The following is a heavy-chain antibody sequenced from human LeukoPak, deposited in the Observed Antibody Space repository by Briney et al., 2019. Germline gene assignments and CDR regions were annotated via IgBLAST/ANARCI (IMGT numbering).Heavy chain of an antibody. Sequence: SETLSLTCTVSGGSISSSSYYWGWIRQPPGKGLEWIGSIYYSGSTYYNPSLKSRVTISVDTSKNQFSLKLSSVTAADTAVYYCARLRGWVGARVFDYWGQGTLVTVSS. CDR3: ARLRGWVGARVFDY. D-gene: IGHD1-26*01. V-gene: IGHV4-39*01. J-gene: IGHJ4*02. CDR2: IYYSGST. CDR1: GGSISSSSYY.